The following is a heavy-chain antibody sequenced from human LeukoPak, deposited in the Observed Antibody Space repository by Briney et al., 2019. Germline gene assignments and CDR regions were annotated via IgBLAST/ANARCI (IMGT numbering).Heavy chain of an antibody. CDR2: ISYDGSNK. CDR3: ARALIGYYFDY. Sequence: PGRSLRLSCAASAFTFSTYAMHWVRQAPGKGLEWVAFISYDGSNKYYADSVKGRFTISRDISKNMLYLQMNSLRAEDTAVYYCARALIGYYFDYWGQGTLVTVSS. D-gene: IGHD2-8*01. CDR1: AFTFSTYA. J-gene: IGHJ4*02. V-gene: IGHV3-30-3*01.